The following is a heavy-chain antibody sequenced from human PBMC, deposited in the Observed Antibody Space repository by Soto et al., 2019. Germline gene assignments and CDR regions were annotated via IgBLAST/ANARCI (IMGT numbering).Heavy chain of an antibody. CDR3: ARGMYGDY. Sequence: QVHLVQSGAEVKKPGASVKVSCKASGYTLTSYGITWVRQAPGQGLEWMGWISAHNGNTDYAQKLQGRVIVTRDTSTSTAYMELRSLISDDTAVYYCARGMYGDYWGLGALVTVSS. V-gene: IGHV1-18*01. CDR1: GYTLTSYG. D-gene: IGHD2-8*01. CDR2: ISAHNGNT. J-gene: IGHJ4*02.